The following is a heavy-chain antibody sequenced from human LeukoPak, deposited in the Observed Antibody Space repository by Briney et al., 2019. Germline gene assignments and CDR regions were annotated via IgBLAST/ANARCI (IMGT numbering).Heavy chain of an antibody. V-gene: IGHV4-38-2*02. Sequence: SETLSLTCTVSGYSISSGYYWGWIRQPPGKGLEWIGSIYYSGSTYYNPSLKSRVTISVDTSKNQFSLKLSSVTAADTAVYYCAREGCGGDCHDAFDIWGQGTMVTVSS. J-gene: IGHJ3*02. D-gene: IGHD2-21*02. CDR3: AREGCGGDCHDAFDI. CDR1: GYSISSGYY. CDR2: IYYSGST.